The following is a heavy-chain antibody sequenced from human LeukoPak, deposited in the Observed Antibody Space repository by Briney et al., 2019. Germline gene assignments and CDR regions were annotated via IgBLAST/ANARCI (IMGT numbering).Heavy chain of an antibody. CDR3: ARGSDRVLYLFDF. D-gene: IGHD3-16*01. CDR2: IRQDGSEK. V-gene: IGHV3-7*01. CDR1: GFTFTTYW. Sequence: PGGSLRLSCAASGFTFTTYWMNWVRQAPGKGLEWVANIRQDGSEKYYVDSVKGRFTISRDNAKNSMFLQMNSLRAEDTAVYYCARGSDRVLYLFDFWGQGTLVTVSS. J-gene: IGHJ4*02.